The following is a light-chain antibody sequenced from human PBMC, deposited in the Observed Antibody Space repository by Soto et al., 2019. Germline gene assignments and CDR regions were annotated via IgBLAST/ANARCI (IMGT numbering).Light chain of an antibody. CDR1: QSVSSSY. V-gene: IGKV3D-7*01. CDR3: QQDYNLPWT. Sequence: EILITHSPATLSLSPGERSTLSFRSSQSVSSSYLSWYQQKPGQTPRLLIYGASIRATGIPARFSGSGSGTAFTLTISSLQPEDFAVYFCQQDYNLPWTFGQGTKVDIK. CDR2: GAS. J-gene: IGKJ1*01.